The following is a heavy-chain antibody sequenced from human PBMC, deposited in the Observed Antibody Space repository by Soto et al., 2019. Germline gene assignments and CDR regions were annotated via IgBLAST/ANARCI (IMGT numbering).Heavy chain of an antibody. J-gene: IGHJ4*02. V-gene: IGHV3-21*01. CDR2: ISSTTNYI. Sequence: GGSLRLSCAASGFTFSRYSMNWVRQAPGKGLEWVSSISSTTNYIYYADSMKGRFTVSRDNAKNSVYLDMNSLSAEGTAVYYCARESEDLTSNFDYWGQGTLVTVSS. CDR1: GFTFSRYS. CDR3: ARESEDLTSNFDY.